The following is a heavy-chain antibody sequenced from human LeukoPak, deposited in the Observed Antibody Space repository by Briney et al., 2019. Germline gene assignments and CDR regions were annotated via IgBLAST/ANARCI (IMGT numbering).Heavy chain of an antibody. J-gene: IGHJ4*02. V-gene: IGHV5-51*01. CDR2: IYPGDSDT. CDR1: GHSFSTYC. Sequence: GESLKISCKGSGHSFSTYCIAWVRQMPGKGLEWMGIIYPGDSDTRYSPSFQGLVTISADKSISTAYLQWSSLKASDTAMYYCARLYGSGSFYTHFDNWGQGTLVTVSS. D-gene: IGHD3-10*01. CDR3: ARLYGSGSFYTHFDN.